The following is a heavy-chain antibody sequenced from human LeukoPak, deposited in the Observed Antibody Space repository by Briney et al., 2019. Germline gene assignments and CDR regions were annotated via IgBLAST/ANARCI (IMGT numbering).Heavy chain of an antibody. J-gene: IGHJ4*02. V-gene: IGHV3-48*04. Sequence: GGSLRLSCTASGFSFSTYSMNWARQAPGKGLEWVSYIVGSSRNIYYADSVKGRFTISRDNAKNSLYLQMDSLRAEDTAVYHCATDSPETAAFDYWGQGTLVTVSS. CDR2: IVGSSRNI. CDR3: ATDSPETAAFDY. CDR1: GFSFSTYS. D-gene: IGHD1-1*01.